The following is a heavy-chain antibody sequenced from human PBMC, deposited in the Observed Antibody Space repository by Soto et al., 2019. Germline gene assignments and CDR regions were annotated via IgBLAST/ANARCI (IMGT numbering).Heavy chain of an antibody. CDR2: MSGDGKTI. Sequence: VGSLRLSCAASGFTFSNYFMHWVRQVPGEGLVWVSRMSGDGKTISYADSVKGRFTISRDNAKNTLYLQMNSLRVEDTAVYYCARTYVPGIAGFDPWGQRTLVTVSS. D-gene: IGHD1-1*01. J-gene: IGHJ5*02. CDR1: GFTFSNYF. CDR3: ARTYVPGIAGFDP. V-gene: IGHV3-74*01.